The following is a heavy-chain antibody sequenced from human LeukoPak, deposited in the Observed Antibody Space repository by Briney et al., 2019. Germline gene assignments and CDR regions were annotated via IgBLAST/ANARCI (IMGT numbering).Heavy chain of an antibody. Sequence: PGGSLRLSCAASGFTFSSYEMNWVRQAPGKGLEWVSYISSSGSIIYYADSVKGRFTISRDNAKNSLYLQMNSLRAEDTAVYYCARIYDSSDYWGQGTLVTVSS. V-gene: IGHV3-48*03. CDR1: GFTFSSYE. J-gene: IGHJ4*02. CDR2: ISSSGSII. CDR3: ARIYDSSDY. D-gene: IGHD3-22*01.